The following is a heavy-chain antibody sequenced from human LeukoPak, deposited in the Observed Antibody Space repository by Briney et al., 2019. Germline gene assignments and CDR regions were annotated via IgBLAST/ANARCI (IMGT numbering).Heavy chain of an antibody. D-gene: IGHD6-13*01. Sequence: GGSLRLSCAASGFTFSSYWMSWVRQAPGKGLEWVSSISSSSSYIYYADSVKGRFTISRDNAKNSLYLQMNSLRAEDTAVYYCARGRRRIAAPGATPPAPYFDFWGQGTLVTVSS. J-gene: IGHJ4*02. CDR3: ARGRRRIAAPGATPPAPYFDF. CDR2: ISSSSSYI. CDR1: GFTFSSYW. V-gene: IGHV3-21*01.